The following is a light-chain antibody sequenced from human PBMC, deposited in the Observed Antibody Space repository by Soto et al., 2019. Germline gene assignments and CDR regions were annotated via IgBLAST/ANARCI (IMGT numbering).Light chain of an antibody. V-gene: IGLV2-14*01. CDR2: EVS. J-gene: IGLJ2*01. Sequence: QSVLTQPASVSGSPGQSITISCTGTSSDVGGYNYVSWYQQHPVKAPKLMIYEVSNRPSGVSNRFSGSKSGNTASLTISGLQAEDEADYYCSSYTSSSTLGVFGGGTKLTVL. CDR3: SSYTSSSTLGV. CDR1: SSDVGGYNY.